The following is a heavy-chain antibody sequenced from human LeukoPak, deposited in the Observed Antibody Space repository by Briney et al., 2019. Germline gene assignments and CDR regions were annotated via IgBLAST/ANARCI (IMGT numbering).Heavy chain of an antibody. D-gene: IGHD3-10*01. V-gene: IGHV1-69*13. CDR1: GGTFSSYA. Sequence: GASVTVSCKASGGTFSSYAISWVRQAPGQGLEWMGGIIPIFGTANYAQKFQGRVTITADESTSTAYMELSSLRSEDTAVYYCARSPNPDYYGSGSYYFDYWGQGTLVTVSS. CDR3: ARSPNPDYYGSGSYYFDY. J-gene: IGHJ4*02. CDR2: IIPIFGTA.